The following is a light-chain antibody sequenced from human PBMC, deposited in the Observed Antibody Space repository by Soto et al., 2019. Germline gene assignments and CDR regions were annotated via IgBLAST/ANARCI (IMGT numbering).Light chain of an antibody. J-gene: IGKJ1*01. V-gene: IGKV1-5*03. CDR3: HQYHNFPRT. CDR2: KAS. CDR1: QGISRS. Sequence: DIQMTQSPASVSASVGDRCTSSCQASQGISRSLAWYQQKPGQAPNLLIYKASTLESGVPSRFSGSGSGTEFTLTVSSLQPDDFATYYCHQYHNFPRTFGQGTKVDIK.